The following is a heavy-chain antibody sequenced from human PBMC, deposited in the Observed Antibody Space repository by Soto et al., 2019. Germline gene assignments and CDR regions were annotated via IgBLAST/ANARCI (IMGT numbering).Heavy chain of an antibody. Sequence: QPPGKGLGWIGEINHSGSTNYNPSRKSRVTISVDTSKNQFSLKLSSVTAADTAVYYCARGPHYRYYSSICCYLVHQNNYYYGTDV. J-gene: IGHJ6*01. D-gene: IGHD2-2*01. V-gene: IGHV4-34*01. CDR3: ARGPHYRYYSSICCYLVHQNNYYYGTDV. CDR2: INHSGST.